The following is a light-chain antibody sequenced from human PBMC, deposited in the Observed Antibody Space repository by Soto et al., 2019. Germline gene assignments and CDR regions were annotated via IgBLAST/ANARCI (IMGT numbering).Light chain of an antibody. CDR1: QGIRND. J-gene: IGKJ4*01. Sequence: DIQMTQSPSSLSASVGDRVTITCRASQGIRNDLNWYQQKPGQAPKRLIYAASFLQSGVPSRFSGSGSGTEFTLTISSLQPEDFATYYCLQHNTYPLTFGGGTKVEIK. CDR2: AAS. CDR3: LQHNTYPLT. V-gene: IGKV1-17*01.